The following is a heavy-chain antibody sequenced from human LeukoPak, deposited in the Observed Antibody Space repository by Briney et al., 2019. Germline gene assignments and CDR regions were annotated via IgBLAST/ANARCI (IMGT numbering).Heavy chain of an antibody. Sequence: GGSLRLSCAASGFTFSTYWMSWVRQAPGEGLEWVSGISWNSGSIGYADSVKGRFTISRDNSKNTLYLQMNSLRAEDTAVYYCAKVLGPYDFWSGPFDYWGQGTLVTVSS. J-gene: IGHJ4*02. V-gene: IGHV3-23*01. D-gene: IGHD3-3*01. CDR1: GFTFSTYW. CDR3: AKVLGPYDFWSGPFDY. CDR2: ISWNSGSI.